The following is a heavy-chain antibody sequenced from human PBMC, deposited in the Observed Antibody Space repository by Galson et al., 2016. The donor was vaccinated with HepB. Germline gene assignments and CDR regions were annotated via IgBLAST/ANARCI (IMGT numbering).Heavy chain of an antibody. CDR2: IRGSGGTT. J-gene: IGHJ3*01. V-gene: IGHV3-23*01. Sequence: SLRLSCAASGFTFSNYAMHWVRQAPGKGLEWVSAIRGSGGTTYYADSVKGRFTISRDNAKNSLYLQMHSLRPEDTAVYYCARDLSPSYADNWYDALDLWGQGTLVTVSS. CDR1: GFTFSNYA. CDR3: ARDLSPSYADNWYDALDL. D-gene: IGHD2-2*01.